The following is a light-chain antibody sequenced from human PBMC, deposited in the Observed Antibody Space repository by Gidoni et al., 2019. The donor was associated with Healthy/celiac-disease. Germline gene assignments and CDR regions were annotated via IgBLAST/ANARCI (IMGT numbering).Light chain of an antibody. CDR3: QSYDSSTHWV. J-gene: IGLJ3*02. CDR2: EDK. V-gene: IGLV6-57*04. Sequence: NFMLTQPHSVSESPGKTVTISCTRSSGSIASNYVQLYQQRPGSVPTTVIYEDKQRPSGVPDRFSGSIDSSSNSASLTISGLKTEDEADYYCQSYDSSTHWVFGGGTKLTVL. CDR1: SGSIASNY.